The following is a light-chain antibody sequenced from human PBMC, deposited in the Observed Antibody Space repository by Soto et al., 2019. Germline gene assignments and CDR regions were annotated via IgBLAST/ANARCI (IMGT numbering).Light chain of an antibody. CDR3: SSYTSSSTLV. CDR1: SSDVGVYNY. CDR2: EVS. J-gene: IGLJ3*02. V-gene: IGLV2-14*01. Sequence: QSALTQPASVSGSPGQSITISCTGTSSDVGVYNYVSWYQQHPGKAPKLMIYEVSNRPSGVSNRFSGSKSGNTASLTISGLQSEVEADYYCSSYTSSSTLVFCGGTKLAVL.